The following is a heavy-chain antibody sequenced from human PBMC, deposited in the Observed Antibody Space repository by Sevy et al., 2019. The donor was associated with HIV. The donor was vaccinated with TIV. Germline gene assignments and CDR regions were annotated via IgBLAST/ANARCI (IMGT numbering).Heavy chain of an antibody. D-gene: IGHD5-12*01. V-gene: IGHV3-30*04. J-gene: IGHJ4*02. CDR3: ARDAGYTTKFHPLH. Sequence: GGSLRLSCSASGFRLNTYAMHWVRQAPGKGLEWVSVISSTGNFESYAASVKGRFTISKDNSKNTVSLQMNSLRPEDTAMYYCARDAGYTTKFHPLHWGQGTLVTDSS. CDR1: GFRLNTYA. CDR2: ISSTGNFE.